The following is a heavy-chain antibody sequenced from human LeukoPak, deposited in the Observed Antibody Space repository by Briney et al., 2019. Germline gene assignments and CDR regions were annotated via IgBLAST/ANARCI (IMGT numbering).Heavy chain of an antibody. D-gene: IGHD4-17*01. J-gene: IGHJ4*02. CDR3: ARGVDYGDYLDY. V-gene: IGHV4-59*12. CDR1: GGSISSYY. CDR2: IYYSGST. Sequence: PSETLSLTCTVSGGSISSYYWSWIRQPPGKGLEWIGYIYYSGSTNYNPSLKSRVTISVDTSKNQFSLKLSSVTAADTAVYYCARGVDYGDYLDYWGQGTLVTVSS.